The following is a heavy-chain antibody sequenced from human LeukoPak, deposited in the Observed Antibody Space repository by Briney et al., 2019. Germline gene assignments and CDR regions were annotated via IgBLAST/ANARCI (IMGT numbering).Heavy chain of an antibody. CDR2: INPSGGST. CDR1: GYTFTRYY. J-gene: IGHJ4*02. V-gene: IGHV1-46*01. Sequence: ASVKVSCKASGYTFTRYYMYWVRQAPGQGLEWMGIINPSGGSTSYAQKFQGRVTMTRDTSTSTVYMELSSLRSEDTAVYYCAREMSPKVFEYWGQGTLVTVSS. CDR3: AREMSPKVFEY.